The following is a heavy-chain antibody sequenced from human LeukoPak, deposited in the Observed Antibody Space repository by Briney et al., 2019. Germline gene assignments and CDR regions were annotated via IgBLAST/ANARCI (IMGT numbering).Heavy chain of an antibody. CDR1: GFTFSSYW. Sequence: GGSLRLSCTASGFTFSSYWMNWVRQAPGKGLEWVSIIYSGGSTYYADSVKGRFTISRDNSKNTLYLQMNSLRAEDTAVYYCARDISSGYYDAFDIWGQGTMVTVSS. D-gene: IGHD3-22*01. J-gene: IGHJ3*02. CDR3: ARDISSGYYDAFDI. CDR2: IYSGGST. V-gene: IGHV3-66*01.